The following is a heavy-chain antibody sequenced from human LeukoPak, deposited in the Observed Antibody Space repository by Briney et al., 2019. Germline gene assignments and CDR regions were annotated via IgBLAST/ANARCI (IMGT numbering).Heavy chain of an antibody. CDR3: AGLARPGYCSGGTRPPDY. Sequence: PSETLSLTCAVYGGSFSGYYWNWIRQPPGKGLEWIGEINHSGSTNYNPSLKSRVTISVDTSKNQFSLKLSSVTAADTAVYYCAGLARPGYCSGGTRPPDYWGEGTLVTVSS. CDR2: INHSGST. D-gene: IGHD2-15*01. J-gene: IGHJ4*02. V-gene: IGHV4-34*01. CDR1: GGSFSGYY.